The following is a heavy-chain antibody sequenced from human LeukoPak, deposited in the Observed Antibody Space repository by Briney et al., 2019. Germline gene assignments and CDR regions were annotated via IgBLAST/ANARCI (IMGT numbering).Heavy chain of an antibody. D-gene: IGHD4-17*01. CDR3: ARHRVDYGDHWASDWFDP. CDR2: IYHVGTT. CDR1: GYSISSGFY. Sequence: KPSETLSLTCTVSGYSISSGFYWGWIRQPPGKGLERIGSIYHVGTTYYNPSLKSRLTISVDTSKNQFSLKLSSVTAADTAVYYCARHRVDYGDHWASDWFDPWGQGTLVTVSS. J-gene: IGHJ5*02. V-gene: IGHV4-38-2*02.